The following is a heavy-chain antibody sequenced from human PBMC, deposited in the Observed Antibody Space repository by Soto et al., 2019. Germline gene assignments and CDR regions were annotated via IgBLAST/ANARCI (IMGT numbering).Heavy chain of an antibody. Sequence: GGSLRLSCAASGFTFSSYSMNWVHQAPGKGLEWVSSISSSSSYIYYADSVKGRFTISRDNAKNSLYLQMNSLRAEDTAVYYCAREGVYSSSWYGGGGWFDPWGQGTLVTVSS. CDR3: AREGVYSSSWYGGGGWFDP. CDR2: ISSSSSYI. D-gene: IGHD6-13*01. V-gene: IGHV3-21*01. J-gene: IGHJ5*02. CDR1: GFTFSSYS.